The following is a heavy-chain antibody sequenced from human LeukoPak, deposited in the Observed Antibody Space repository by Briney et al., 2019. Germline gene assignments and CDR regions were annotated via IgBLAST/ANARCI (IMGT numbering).Heavy chain of an antibody. CDR1: GFTFSSYA. V-gene: IGHV3-23*01. CDR3: AKESGGNWNDAYDY. J-gene: IGHJ4*02. D-gene: IGHD1-1*01. CDR2: VSASGAST. Sequence: GGSLRLSCGASGFTFSSYAMSWVRQAPGKGLEWVSGVSASGASTYDADSVKGRFTISRDNSENTLYLQLNSPRAQDTAVYYCAKESGGNWNDAYDYWGQGTLVTVSS.